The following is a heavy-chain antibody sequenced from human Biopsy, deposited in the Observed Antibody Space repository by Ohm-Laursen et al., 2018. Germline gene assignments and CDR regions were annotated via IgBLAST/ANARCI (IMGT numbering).Heavy chain of an antibody. V-gene: IGHV3-33*03. D-gene: IGHD6-13*01. Sequence: SSLRLSCTASGFTFSGFSMNWVRQAPGKGLEWVAVIWYDGTDKFYADSVKGRFTISRDNAKNSLYLQMNSLRSEDTALYYCAKDRYPSSWHYYYGMDVWGQGTTVTVSS. J-gene: IGHJ6*02. CDR2: IWYDGTDK. CDR1: GFTFSGFS. CDR3: AKDRYPSSWHYYYGMDV.